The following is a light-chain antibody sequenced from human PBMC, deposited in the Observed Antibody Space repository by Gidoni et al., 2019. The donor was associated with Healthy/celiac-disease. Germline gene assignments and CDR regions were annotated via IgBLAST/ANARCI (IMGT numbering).Light chain of an antibody. Sequence: EIVLTQSPGTLSLSPGERATLSCRASQSVSSSYLAWYQQKPGQAPRLLIYGASSRATPIPDRFSGSGSGTDFTLTISRLEPEDFAVYYCQQYGSSSYTFGQGTKLEIK. J-gene: IGKJ2*01. V-gene: IGKV3-20*01. CDR3: QQYGSSSYT. CDR2: GAS. CDR1: QSVSSSY.